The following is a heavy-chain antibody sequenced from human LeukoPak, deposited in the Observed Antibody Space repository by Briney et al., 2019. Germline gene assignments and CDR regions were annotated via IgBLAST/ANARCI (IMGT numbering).Heavy chain of an antibody. CDR1: GFTFSSYW. Sequence: PGGSLRLSCAASGFTFSSYWIHWVRQAPGKGLLWVSRITIDVTNTDYADFVKGRFTISRDNAKNTVYLQMNSLRAEDTAVYYCARVAWLQLVGAFDIWGQGTMVTVSS. CDR2: ITIDVTNT. CDR3: ARVAWLQLVGAFDI. V-gene: IGHV3-74*01. D-gene: IGHD5-24*01. J-gene: IGHJ3*02.